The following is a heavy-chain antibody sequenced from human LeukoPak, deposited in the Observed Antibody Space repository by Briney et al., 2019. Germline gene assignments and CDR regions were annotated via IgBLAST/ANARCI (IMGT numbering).Heavy chain of an antibody. Sequence: SQTLSLTCTVSGGSISSGGYYWSWIRQPPGKGLEWIGLIHHSGSTYYNPSLKSRVTISVDTSKNQFSLKVSSVTAADTAVYYCAKRGNWGFFDYWGQGSLVTVSS. V-gene: IGHV4-30-2*03. CDR3: AKRGNWGFFDY. CDR1: GGSISSGGYY. CDR2: IHHSGST. J-gene: IGHJ4*02. D-gene: IGHD7-27*01.